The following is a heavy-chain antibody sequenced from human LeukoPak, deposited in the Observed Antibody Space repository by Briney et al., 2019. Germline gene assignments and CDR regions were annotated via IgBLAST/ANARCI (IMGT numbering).Heavy chain of an antibody. J-gene: IGHJ4*02. D-gene: IGHD3-9*01. CDR2: ISPLLGAS. CDR3: ATYDVLTGFEY. CDR1: GGTFSDYV. Sequence: SVKVSCKASGGTFSDYVISWVRQAPGQGLNWMGGISPLLGASKHTQNFHDRVTITADESTTIAYMELSDLRSADTAVYYCATYDVLTGFEYWGQGTLVTVSS. V-gene: IGHV1-69*13.